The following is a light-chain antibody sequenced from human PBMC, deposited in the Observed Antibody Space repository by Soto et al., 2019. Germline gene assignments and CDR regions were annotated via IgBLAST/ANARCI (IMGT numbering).Light chain of an antibody. CDR3: QQRSNWPPYT. CDR2: DAS. V-gene: IGKV3-11*01. Sequence: EIVLTQSPATLSLSPAERATLSCRASQSVSSYLAWYQQKPGQAPRLLIYDASNRATGIPTRFSGSGSATDFTLTISSLEPEDFAVYYCQQRSNWPPYTFGQGTKLEIK. CDR1: QSVSSY. J-gene: IGKJ2*01.